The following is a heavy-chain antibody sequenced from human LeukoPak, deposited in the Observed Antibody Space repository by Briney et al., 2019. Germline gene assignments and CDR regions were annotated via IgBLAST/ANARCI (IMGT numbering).Heavy chain of an antibody. CDR1: GGSISSYY. D-gene: IGHD1-7*01. J-gene: IGHJ5*02. V-gene: IGHV4-4*09. CDR3: VRQGAPRYNWNFWSYRNNWFDP. CDR2: IYTSGST. Sequence: SETLSLTCTVSGGSISSYYWSWIRQPPGKGLEWIGYIYTSGSTNYNPSLKSRVTISVDTSKNQFSLKLSSVTAADTAVYYCVRQGAPRYNWNFWSYRNNWFDPWGQGTLVTVSS.